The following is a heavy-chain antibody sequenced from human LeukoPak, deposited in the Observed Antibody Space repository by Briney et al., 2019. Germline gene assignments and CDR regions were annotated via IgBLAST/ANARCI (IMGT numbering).Heavy chain of an antibody. CDR3: AISPGRGTGFTMIREDY. Sequence: ASVKVSCKASGYTFTGYYMHWVRQAPGQGLEWMGRINPNSGGTNYAQKFQVRVTMTRDTSISTAYMELSRLRPDDTAVYYCAISPGRGTGFTMIREDYWGQGTLVTVSS. CDR1: GYTFTGYY. CDR2: INPNSGGT. D-gene: IGHD3-22*01. V-gene: IGHV1-2*06. J-gene: IGHJ4*02.